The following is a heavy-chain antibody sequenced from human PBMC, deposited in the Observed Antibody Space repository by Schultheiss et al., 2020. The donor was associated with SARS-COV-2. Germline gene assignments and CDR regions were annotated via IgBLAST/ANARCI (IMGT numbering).Heavy chain of an antibody. CDR3: ARLTSNWGNLDAFDI. CDR2: IYHSGST. D-gene: IGHD7-27*01. V-gene: IGHV4-59*05. CDR1: GGSISSYY. J-gene: IGHJ3*02. Sequence: SETLSLTCTVSGGSISSYYWSWIRQPPGKGLEWIGSIYHSGSTYYNPSLKSRVTISVDTSKNQFSLKLSSVTAADTAVYYCARLTSNWGNLDAFDIWGQGTMVTVSS.